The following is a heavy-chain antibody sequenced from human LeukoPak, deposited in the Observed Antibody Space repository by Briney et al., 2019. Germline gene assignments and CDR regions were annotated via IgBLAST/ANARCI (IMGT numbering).Heavy chain of an antibody. CDR3: TRGGEVVINRPIDY. D-gene: IGHD3-22*01. CDR2: IKSEIYGGTT. V-gene: IGHV3-49*04. J-gene: IGHJ4*02. CDR1: GFTFGDYT. Sequence: GGSLRLSCTGSGFTFGDYTVSWVGQAPGKGLEWLCSIKSEIYGGTTNYAASVGGRFTISREDSETIAYLDMDSLKIEDTAVYSCTRGGEVVINRPIDYWGQGTLVTVSS.